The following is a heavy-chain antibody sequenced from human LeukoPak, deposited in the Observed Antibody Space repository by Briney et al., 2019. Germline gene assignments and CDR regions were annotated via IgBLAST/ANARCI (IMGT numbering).Heavy chain of an antibody. CDR2: IIPIFGTA. CDR3: AKDAGGSSGWYYFDY. V-gene: IGHV1-69*05. D-gene: IGHD6-19*01. Sequence: ASVKVSCKASGGTFSSYAISWVRQAPGQGLEWMGGIIPIFGTANYAQKFQGRVTITTDESTSTAYMELSSLRAEDTALYYCAKDAGGSSGWYYFDYXGXXXXXTVXX. CDR1: GGTFSSYA. J-gene: IGHJ4*01.